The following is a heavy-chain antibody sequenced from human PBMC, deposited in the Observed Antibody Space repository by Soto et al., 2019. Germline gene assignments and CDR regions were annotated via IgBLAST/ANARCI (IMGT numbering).Heavy chain of an antibody. D-gene: IGHD3-10*01. CDR3: ARAYGSGSYYKPTLKYGMDV. CDR1: GYTFPGYY. CDR2: INPNSGGT. Sequence: ASVKVSCKASGYTFPGYYMHWVRQAPGQGLEWMGWINPNSGGTNYAQKFQGWVAMTRDTSISTAYMELSRLRSDDTAVYYCARAYGSGSYYKPTLKYGMDVWGQGTTVTVSS. J-gene: IGHJ6*02. V-gene: IGHV1-2*04.